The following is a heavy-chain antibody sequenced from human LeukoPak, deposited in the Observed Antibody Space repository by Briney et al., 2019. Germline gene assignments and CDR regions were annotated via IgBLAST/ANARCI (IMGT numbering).Heavy chain of an antibody. D-gene: IGHD3-10*01. CDR3: ARMDYGSGSYYPFDY. CDR1: GGSISSGGYY. CDR2: IYYSGST. V-gene: IGHV4-31*03. Sequence: SQTLSLTCTVSGGSISSGGYYWSWIRQHPGKGLEWIGYIYYSGSTNYNPSLQSRVTISVDTSKNQFSLKLSSVTAADTAVYFCARMDYGSGSYYPFDYWGQGSLVTVSS. J-gene: IGHJ4*02.